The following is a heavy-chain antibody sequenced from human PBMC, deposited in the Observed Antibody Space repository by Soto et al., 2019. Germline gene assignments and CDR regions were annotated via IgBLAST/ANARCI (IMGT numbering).Heavy chain of an antibody. J-gene: IGHJ4*02. Sequence: SETLSLTCTDSGGSISSGDYYWSWIRQPPGKGLEWIGYIYYSGSTYYNPSLKSRVTISVDTSKNQFSLKLSSVTAADTAVYYCARVAVVYGDSWGQGTLVTVSS. CDR3: ARVAVVYGDS. CDR1: GGSISSGDYY. CDR2: IYYSGST. D-gene: IGHD6-19*01. V-gene: IGHV4-30-4*01.